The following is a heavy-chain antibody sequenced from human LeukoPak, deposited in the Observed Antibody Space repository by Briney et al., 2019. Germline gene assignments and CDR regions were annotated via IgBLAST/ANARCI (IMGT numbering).Heavy chain of an antibody. Sequence: GRSLRLSCAASGFTFSSYWMHWVRQAPGQGLGWVSRINSDGSSTSYADSVKGRFTICRDNAKNTLYLQMNSLRAEDTAVYYCATGQGHGMDVWGQGTTVTVSS. CDR3: ATGQGHGMDV. J-gene: IGHJ6*02. D-gene: IGHD1-14*01. CDR2: INSDGSST. V-gene: IGHV3-74*01. CDR1: GFTFSSYW.